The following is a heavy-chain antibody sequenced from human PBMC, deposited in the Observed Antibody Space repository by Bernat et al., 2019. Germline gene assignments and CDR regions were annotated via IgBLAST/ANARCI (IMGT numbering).Heavy chain of an antibody. J-gene: IGHJ4*02. Sequence: EVQLVESGGGLVQPGGSLRLSCAASGFTFSTYVMHWVRQPPGKGLVWISRISHDARDTAYADSVKGRFTISRDNAKNTVHLQMDSLRAEDTALYYCVGDVDFKIDSWGLGTLVTVSS. CDR1: GFTFSTYV. CDR3: VGDVDFKIDS. V-gene: IGHV3-74*01. CDR2: ISHDARDT.